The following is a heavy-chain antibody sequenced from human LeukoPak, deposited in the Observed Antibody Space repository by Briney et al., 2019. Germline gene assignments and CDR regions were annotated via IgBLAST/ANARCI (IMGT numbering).Heavy chain of an antibody. CDR2: IYTSGST. V-gene: IGHV4-4*07. CDR3: ARDFSTAYSTDWFDP. Sequence: SETLSLTCTVSGGSISSYYWSWIRQPAGKGLEWIGRIYTSGSTNYNPSLKSRVTMSVDASKNQFSLKLSSVTAADTAVNYCARDFSTAYSTDWFDPWGQGTLVTVSS. D-gene: IGHD6-13*01. CDR1: GGSISSYY. J-gene: IGHJ5*02.